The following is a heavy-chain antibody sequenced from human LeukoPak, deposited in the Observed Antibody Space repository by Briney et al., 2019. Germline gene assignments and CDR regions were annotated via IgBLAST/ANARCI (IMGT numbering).Heavy chain of an antibody. J-gene: IGHJ4*02. V-gene: IGHV1-69*13. CDR2: IVPIYNKP. CDR3: ARVMEYYGSGSYFDY. D-gene: IGHD3-10*01. CDR1: GSTFRTSA. Sequence: SVKVSCKASGSTFRTSALTWLRQAPGQGLEWMGEIVPIYNKPKYAQNFQGRVTITADESTSTAYMELSSLRSEDTAVYYCARVMEYYGSGSYFDYWGQGTLVTVSS.